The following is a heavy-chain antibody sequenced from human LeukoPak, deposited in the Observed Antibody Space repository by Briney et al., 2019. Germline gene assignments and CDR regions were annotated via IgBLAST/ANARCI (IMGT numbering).Heavy chain of an antibody. CDR3: ARDRRGYSYGGWFDP. V-gene: IGHV3-21*01. CDR1: GFTFSSYE. CDR2: ISSSSSYI. J-gene: IGHJ5*02. D-gene: IGHD5-18*01. Sequence: GGSLRLSCATSGFTFSSYEMNWVRQAPGKGLEWVSSISSSSSYIYYADSVKGRFTISRDNAKNSLYLQMNSLRAEDTAVYYCARDRRGYSYGGWFDPWGQGTLVTVSS.